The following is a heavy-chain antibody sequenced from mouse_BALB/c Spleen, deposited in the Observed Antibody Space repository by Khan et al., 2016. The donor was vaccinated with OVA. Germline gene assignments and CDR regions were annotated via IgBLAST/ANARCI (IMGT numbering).Heavy chain of an antibody. CDR1: GYSITSGYG. D-gene: IGHD1-2*01. Sequence: EVQLQESGPGLVKPSQSLSLTCTVTGYSITSGYGWNWIRQFPGNKLEWMGYISYSGSTNYNPSLKSRISITRDTSKNQVFLQLKSVTTEDTATEYCARTARIKYWGQGTTLTVSS. CDR3: ARTARIKY. J-gene: IGHJ2*01. V-gene: IGHV3-2*02. CDR2: ISYSGST.